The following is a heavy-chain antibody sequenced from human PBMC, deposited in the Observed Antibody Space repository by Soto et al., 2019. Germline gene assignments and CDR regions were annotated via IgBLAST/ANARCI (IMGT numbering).Heavy chain of an antibody. J-gene: IGHJ4*02. CDR2: IWYDGSNK. V-gene: IGHV3-33*01. CDR1: GFTFSSYG. D-gene: IGHD3-10*01. Sequence: QVQLVESGGGVVQPGRSLRLSCAASGFTFSSYGMHWVRQAPGKGLEWVAVIWYDGSNKYYADSVKGRFTISRDNSKNTLYLQMSSLSAGDKAVSYCARVPWFGEFRLYYFADWGQGTVVTVSS. CDR3: ARVPWFGEFRLYYFAD.